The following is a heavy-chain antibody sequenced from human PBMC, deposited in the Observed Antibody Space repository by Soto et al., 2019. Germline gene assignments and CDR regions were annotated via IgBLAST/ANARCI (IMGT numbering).Heavy chain of an antibody. CDR2: ISHSGTT. J-gene: IGHJ6*02. D-gene: IGHD3-10*01. CDR1: GGSINSHY. V-gene: IGHV4-59*11. CDR3: ARGTRATQYYFYFHGMDV. Sequence: SETLSLTCTVSGGSINSHYWSWIRQPQGKGLEWIGYISHSGTTSYNPSLKSRLTISLNTSKNQFSLKLRSVTAADTAVYYCARGTRATQYYFYFHGMDVWGQGTTVTVSS.